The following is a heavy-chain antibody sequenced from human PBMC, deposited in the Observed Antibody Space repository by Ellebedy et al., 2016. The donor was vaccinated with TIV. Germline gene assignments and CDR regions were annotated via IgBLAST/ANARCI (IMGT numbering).Heavy chain of an antibody. J-gene: IGHJ4*02. D-gene: IGHD3-10*01. CDR2: INPSGGST. V-gene: IGHV1-46*01. CDR1: GYTFTSYY. Sequence: ASVKVSXXASGYTFTSYYMHWVRQAPGQGLEWMGIINPSGGSTSYAQKFQGRVTMTRDKSTSTVYMELSSLRSEDTAVYYCARETTQLLWFGSGFDYWGQGTLVTVSS. CDR3: ARETTQLLWFGSGFDY.